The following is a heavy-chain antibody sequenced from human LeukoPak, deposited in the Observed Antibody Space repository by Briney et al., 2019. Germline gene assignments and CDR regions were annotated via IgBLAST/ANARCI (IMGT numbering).Heavy chain of an antibody. CDR3: ARSDYDFWSGYSGGFDP. CDR1: GGSISSYY. V-gene: IGHV4-4*07. D-gene: IGHD3-3*01. CDR2: IYSSGST. Sequence: SETLSLTCTVSGGSISSYYWSWTRQPAGKGLEWIGRIYSSGSTNYNPSLKSRVTMSLDTSKNQFSLKLSSVTAADTAVYYCARSDYDFWSGYSGGFDPWGQGTLVTVSS. J-gene: IGHJ5*02.